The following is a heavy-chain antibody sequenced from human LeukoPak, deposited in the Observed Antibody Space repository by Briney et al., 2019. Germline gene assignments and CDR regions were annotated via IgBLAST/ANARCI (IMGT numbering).Heavy chain of an antibody. J-gene: IGHJ4*02. CDR3: ARVREPPGEYYIYFFDY. D-gene: IGHD2/OR15-2a*01. V-gene: IGHV5-51*01. CDR1: GYSFSTFW. Sequence: GESLKISCKASGYSFSTFWIGWVRQVPGKGLEWMGMIFPGDSDTRYNPSFQGQVTISADKSSSTAFLRWSSLKASDTATYYCARVREPPGEYYIYFFDYWGQGALVTVSS. CDR2: IFPGDSDT.